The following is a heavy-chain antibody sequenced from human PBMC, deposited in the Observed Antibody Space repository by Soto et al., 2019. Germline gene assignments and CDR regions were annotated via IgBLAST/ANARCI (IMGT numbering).Heavy chain of an antibody. CDR2: ISGSGGST. Sequence: HPGGSLRLSCAASGFTFSSYAMSWVRQAPGKGLEWVSAISGSGGSTYYADSVKGRFTISRDNSKNTLYLQMNSLRAEDTAVYYCAKVPEGIMDKYYDYLWGSYRSTSWGQGTLVTVSS. J-gene: IGHJ5*02. CDR1: GFTFSSYA. CDR3: AKVPEGIMDKYYDYLWGSYRSTS. D-gene: IGHD3-16*02. V-gene: IGHV3-23*01.